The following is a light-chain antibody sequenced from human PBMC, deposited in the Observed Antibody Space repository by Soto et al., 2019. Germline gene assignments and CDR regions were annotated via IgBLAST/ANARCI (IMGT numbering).Light chain of an antibody. CDR1: RSNIGSSI. CDR2: MNN. V-gene: IGLV1-47*01. CDR3: VAWDDNLSARV. Sequence: QAVVTQPPSLSGTPGQTVTISCFGSRSNIGSSIVHWYQQLPGAAPKHLIYMNNQRPSGIPDRFSGSKSGTSASLVISGLRSEDEADYYCVAWDDNLSARVFGGGTKLTVL. J-gene: IGLJ3*02.